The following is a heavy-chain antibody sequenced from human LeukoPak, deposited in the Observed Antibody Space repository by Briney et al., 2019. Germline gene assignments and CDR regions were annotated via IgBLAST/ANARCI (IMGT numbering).Heavy chain of an antibody. CDR3: ARSDIHIPDV. CDR1: GGSFSGYY. D-gene: IGHD3-9*01. J-gene: IGHJ6*04. Sequence: SETLSLTCAVYGGSFSGYYWSWIRQPPGKGLEWIGEINHSGSTNYNPSLKSRVTISVDTSKNQFSLKLGSVTAADTAVYYCARSDIHIPDVWGKGTTVTVSS. CDR2: INHSGST. V-gene: IGHV4-34*01.